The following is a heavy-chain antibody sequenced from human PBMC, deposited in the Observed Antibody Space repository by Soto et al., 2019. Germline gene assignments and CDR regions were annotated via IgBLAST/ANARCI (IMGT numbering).Heavy chain of an antibody. CDR2: IYYSGST. CDR1: GGSISSYY. Sequence: SETLSLTCTVSGGSISSYYWSWILQPPGKGLEWIGYIYYSGSTNYNPSLKSRVTISVDTSKNQFSLKLNSMTAADTAVYYCARHNYGSGSTYFDYWGQGTLVTVS. V-gene: IGHV4-59*08. D-gene: IGHD3-10*01. CDR3: ARHNYGSGSTYFDY. J-gene: IGHJ4*02.